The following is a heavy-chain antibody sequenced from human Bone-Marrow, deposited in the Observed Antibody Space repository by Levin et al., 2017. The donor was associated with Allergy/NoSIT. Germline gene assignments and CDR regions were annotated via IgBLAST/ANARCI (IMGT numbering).Heavy chain of an antibody. CDR3: ARDFTGDLDQ. Sequence: GGSLRLSCAASGFTLSRDWMHWVRQAPGKGLEWVSRVNPENSRTDHADSVKGRFTISRDNAKNTLYLQMNSLRVEDTAFYYCARDFTGDLDQWGQGTLVTVSS. V-gene: IGHV3-74*01. CDR2: VNPENSRT. CDR1: GFTLSRDW. D-gene: IGHD7-27*01. J-gene: IGHJ4*02.